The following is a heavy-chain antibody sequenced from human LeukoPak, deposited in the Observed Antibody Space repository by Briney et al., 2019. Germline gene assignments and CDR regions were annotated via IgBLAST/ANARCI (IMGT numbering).Heavy chain of an antibody. J-gene: IGHJ5*02. CDR2: IKYDGSTT. CDR1: GFTFSNYS. V-gene: IGHV3-74*01. Sequence: GGSLRLSCAASGFTFSNYSMNWVRQAPGKGLVWVSRIKYDGSTTYYADSVKGRFTISRDNAKNTLYLQMNSLRAEDTAIYYCAKSDWFDPWGQGTLVTVSS. CDR3: AKSDWFDP.